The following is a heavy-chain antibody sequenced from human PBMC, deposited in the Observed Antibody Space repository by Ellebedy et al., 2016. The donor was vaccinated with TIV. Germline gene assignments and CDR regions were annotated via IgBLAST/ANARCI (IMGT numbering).Heavy chain of an antibody. D-gene: IGHD1-1*01. CDR3: ARVGLQLIRRGLDH. J-gene: IGHJ4*02. Sequence: SWVRQIPGKGLEWIGYISYSGSTDYNPSLKSRVSISIDTSKNQFSLNLTSLTAADTAVYYCARVGLQLIRRGLDHWGQGTLVTFSS. V-gene: IGHV4-31*02. CDR2: ISYSGST.